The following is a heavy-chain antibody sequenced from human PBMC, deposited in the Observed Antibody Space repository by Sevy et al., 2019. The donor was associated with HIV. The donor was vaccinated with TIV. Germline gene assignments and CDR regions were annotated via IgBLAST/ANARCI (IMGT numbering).Heavy chain of an antibody. CDR1: GFSFSGYN. D-gene: IGHD1-7*01. V-gene: IGHV3-48*02. CDR3: ARVSSWNYDSYFYGMDV. CDR2: LSSSTITI. Sequence: GGSLRLSCADSGFSFSGYNMNWVRQAPGKGLEWVSYLSSSTITIHYADSVKGRFTISRDNAKNSLFLQMNSLRDEDTAVYYCARVSSWNYDSYFYGMDVWCQGTTVTVSS. J-gene: IGHJ6*02.